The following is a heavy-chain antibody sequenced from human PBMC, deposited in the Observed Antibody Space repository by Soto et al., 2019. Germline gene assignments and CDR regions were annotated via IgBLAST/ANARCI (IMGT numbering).Heavy chain of an antibody. J-gene: IGHJ6*02. CDR1: GFTFSDYY. CDR3: ARENGDYVRYYYYGMDV. CDR2: ISSSGSTI. Sequence: QVQLVESGGGLVKPGGSLRLSCAASGFTFSDYYMSWIRQAPGKGLEWVSYISSSGSTIYYADSVKGRFTISRDNAKNSGDRQMNGRRAEDTAVYYGARENGDYVRYYYYGMDVWGQGTTVTVSS. V-gene: IGHV3-11*01. D-gene: IGHD4-17*01.